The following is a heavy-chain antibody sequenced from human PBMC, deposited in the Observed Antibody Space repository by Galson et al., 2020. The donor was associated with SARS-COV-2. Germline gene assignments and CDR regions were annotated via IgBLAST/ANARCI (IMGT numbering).Heavy chain of an antibody. CDR3: VSEDGRFVSGSWWFDP. V-gene: IGHV3-7*03. D-gene: IGHD3-3*01. CDR1: GFTFTAYW. J-gene: IGHJ5*02. CDR2: INQDGSEQ. Sequence: GGSLRLTCAASGFTFTAYWMTWVRQAPGKGLEWVANINQDGSEQYYVESVRGRFTFSRDNAKNSFYLQMNNLRAWDTAIYYCVSEDGRFVSGSWWFDPWGQGTLVTVSS.